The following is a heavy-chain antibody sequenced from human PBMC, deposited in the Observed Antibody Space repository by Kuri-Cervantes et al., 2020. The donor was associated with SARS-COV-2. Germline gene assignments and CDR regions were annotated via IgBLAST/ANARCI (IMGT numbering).Heavy chain of an antibody. V-gene: IGHV4-4*07. CDR1: GGSISSYY. CDR3: ARDANLLEWLLYRSGGGAFDI. Sequence: ESLKISCTVSGGSISSYYWSWIRQPAGKGLEWIGRIYTSGSTNYNPSLESRVTMSVDTSKNQFSLKLSSVTAADTAVYYCARDANLLEWLLYRSGGGAFDIWGQGTMVTVSS. D-gene: IGHD3-3*01. J-gene: IGHJ3*02. CDR2: IYTSGST.